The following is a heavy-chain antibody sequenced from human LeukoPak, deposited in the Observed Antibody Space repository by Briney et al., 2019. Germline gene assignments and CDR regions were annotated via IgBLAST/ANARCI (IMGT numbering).Heavy chain of an antibody. CDR3: AKDPLWFGEPLDY. V-gene: IGHV3-30*02. CDR2: IRYDGSSK. D-gene: IGHD3-10*01. Sequence: PGGSLRLSCAASGFTFSSYGMHWVRQAPGKGLEWVAFIRYDGSSKYYADSVKGRFTISRDNSKNTLYLQMNSLRAEDTAVYYCAKDPLWFGEPLDYWGQGTLVTASS. J-gene: IGHJ4*02. CDR1: GFTFSSYG.